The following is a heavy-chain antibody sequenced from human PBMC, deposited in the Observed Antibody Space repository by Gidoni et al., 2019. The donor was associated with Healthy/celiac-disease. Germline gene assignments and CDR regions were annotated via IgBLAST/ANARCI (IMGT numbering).Heavy chain of an antibody. CDR2: IKQDGSEK. V-gene: IGHV3-7*01. Sequence: EVQLVESGGGLVQPGGSLRLSCAASGFTFSSYWMSWVRQAPGKGLEWVANIKQDGSEKYYVASVKGRFTISRDNAKNSLYLQMNSLRAEDTAVYYCAREIQLWSYYFDYWGQGTLVTVSS. CDR3: AREIQLWSYYFDY. D-gene: IGHD5-18*01. J-gene: IGHJ4*02. CDR1: GFTFSSYW.